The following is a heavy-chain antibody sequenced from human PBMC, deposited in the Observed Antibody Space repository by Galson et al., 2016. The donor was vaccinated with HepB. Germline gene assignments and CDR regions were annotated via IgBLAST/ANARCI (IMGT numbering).Heavy chain of an antibody. CDR3: ARDGGSYLYYFDY. CDR1: GFPFIRYF. CDR2: INPGGGTT. V-gene: IGHV1-46*01. D-gene: IGHD1-26*01. J-gene: IGHJ4*02. Sequence: SVKVSCKASGFPFIRYFVHWVRQAPGQGLEWMGTINPGGGTTSYAERFEGRVTMTRDTSTSTVYMELSSLRSGDTAVYYCARDGGSYLYYFDYWGQGTLVTVSS.